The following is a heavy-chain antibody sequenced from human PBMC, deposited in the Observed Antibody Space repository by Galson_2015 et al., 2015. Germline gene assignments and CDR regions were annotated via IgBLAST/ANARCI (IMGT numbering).Heavy chain of an antibody. Sequence: SLRLSCAASGFTFSSYGMHWVRQAPGKGLEWVAVIWYDGSNKYYADSVKGRFTISRDNSKNTLYLQMNSLRAEDTAVYYCARERAYSSGWSRAEYFQHWGQGTLVTVSS. CDR3: ARERAYSSGWSRAEYFQH. CDR1: GFTFSSYG. CDR2: IWYDGSNK. V-gene: IGHV3-33*01. J-gene: IGHJ1*01. D-gene: IGHD6-19*01.